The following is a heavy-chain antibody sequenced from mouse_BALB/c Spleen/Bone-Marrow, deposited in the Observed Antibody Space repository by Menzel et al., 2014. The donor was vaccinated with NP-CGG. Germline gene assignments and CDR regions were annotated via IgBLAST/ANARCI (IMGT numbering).Heavy chain of an antibody. CDR2: INPYNDGT. CDR1: GYTFTSYV. Sequence: VQLQQSGPELVKPGASVKMSCKASGYTFTSYVMHWVKQTPGQGLEWIGYINPYNDGTKYNEKFKGKATLTSDKSSSTAYMELSSLTSEDSAVYYCARGGYGNVYYAMDYWGQGTSVTVSS. D-gene: IGHD2-10*02. V-gene: IGHV1-14*01. J-gene: IGHJ4*01. CDR3: ARGGYGNVYYAMDY.